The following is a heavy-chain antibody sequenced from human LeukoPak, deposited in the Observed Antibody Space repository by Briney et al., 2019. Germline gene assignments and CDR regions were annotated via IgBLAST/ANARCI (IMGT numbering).Heavy chain of an antibody. V-gene: IGHV1-24*01. CDR1: GYTLTELC. D-gene: IGHD3-10*01. CDR3: ATGLLWFGESSRDY. Sequence: GASVKVSCKVSGYTLTELCMHWVRPAPGKGLEGMGGFNPEDGETIYAQKFQGRVTMTEDTSTDTAYMELSSLRSEDTAVYYCATGLLWFGESSRDYWGQGTLVTVSS. J-gene: IGHJ4*02. CDR2: FNPEDGET.